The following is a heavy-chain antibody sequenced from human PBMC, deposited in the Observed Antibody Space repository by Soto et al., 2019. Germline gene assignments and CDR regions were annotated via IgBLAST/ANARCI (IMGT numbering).Heavy chain of an antibody. V-gene: IGHV3-23*01. CDR3: AKDQRGYSYGARNWYFDL. J-gene: IGHJ2*01. Sequence: EVQLLESGGGLVQPGGSLRLSCAASGFPFGSYAMSWVRQAPGKGLEWVSAISGSGGSTYYADSVKGRFTISRDSSKNTLWLQMNSLRAEDTALYYCAKDQRGYSYGARNWYFDLWGRGTLVTVSS. CDR1: GFPFGSYA. D-gene: IGHD5-18*01. CDR2: ISGSGGST.